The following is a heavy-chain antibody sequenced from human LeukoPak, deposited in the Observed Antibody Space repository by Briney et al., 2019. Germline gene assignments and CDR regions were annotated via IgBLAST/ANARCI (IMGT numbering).Heavy chain of an antibody. Sequence: GASVKVSCKASGGTFSSYAISWVRQAPGQGLEWMGRIIPIFGTANYAQKFQGRVTITTDESTSTAYMELSSLRSEDTAVYYCARGGGDGYNTFDYWGQGTLVTVSS. CDR3: ARGGGDGYNTFDY. CDR2: IIPIFGTA. CDR1: GGTFSSYA. J-gene: IGHJ4*02. D-gene: IGHD5-24*01. V-gene: IGHV1-69*05.